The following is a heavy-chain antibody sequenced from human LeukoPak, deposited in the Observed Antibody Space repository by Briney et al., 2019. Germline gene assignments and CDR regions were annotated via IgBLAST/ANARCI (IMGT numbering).Heavy chain of an antibody. CDR2: TYYSGNT. D-gene: IGHD2-15*01. J-gene: IGHJ4*02. Sequence: PSETLSLTCALCLYSIITVFHRGWIRPSPGTGPGGIGRTYYSGNTYYNPSLKSRVTISMDTSMNQFSLQVTSVTAADTAVYYCATARYCSGATCYSPELFDSWGQGTLVTVSS. V-gene: IGHV4-38-2*01. CDR3: ATARYCSGATCYSPELFDS. CDR1: LYSIITVFH.